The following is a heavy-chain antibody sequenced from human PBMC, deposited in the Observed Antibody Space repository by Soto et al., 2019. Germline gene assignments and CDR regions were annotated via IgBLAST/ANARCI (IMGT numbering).Heavy chain of an antibody. CDR1: GDSVSSNTAS. V-gene: IGHV6-1*01. CDR2: TYFRSKWYN. J-gene: IGHJ5*02. CDR3: AKGDTFGANSGYAFDP. Sequence: SQTLSLTCAISGDSVSSNTASWNWIRQSPSRGLEWLGRTYFRSKWYNDYAVSVKSRIIINPETSNNQFSLQLNSVTPEDTAVYFCAKGDTFGANSGYAFDPWGQGIMVTVSS. D-gene: IGHD3-10*01.